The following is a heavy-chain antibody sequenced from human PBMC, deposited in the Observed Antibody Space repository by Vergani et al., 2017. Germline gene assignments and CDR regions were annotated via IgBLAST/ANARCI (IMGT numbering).Heavy chain of an antibody. J-gene: IGHJ1*01. CDR1: GFTFDDYA. V-gene: IGHV3-9*01. CDR3: AKEDYGSGEGFQH. D-gene: IGHD3-10*01. CDR2: ISWNSGSI. Sequence: EVQLVESGGGLVQPGRSLRLSCAASGFTFDDYAMHWVRQAPGKGLEWVSGISWNSGSIGYADSVKGRFTISRDNAKNSLYLQMNSLRAEDTALYYCAKEDYGSGEGFQHWGQGTLVTVSS.